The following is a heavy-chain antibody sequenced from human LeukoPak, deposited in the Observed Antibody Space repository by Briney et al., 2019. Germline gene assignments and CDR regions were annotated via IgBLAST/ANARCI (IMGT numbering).Heavy chain of an antibody. J-gene: IGHJ3*02. D-gene: IGHD1-26*01. CDR2: IYYSGTT. CDR1: GASINSRDYF. CDR3: AKHRGSFFEAFDI. V-gene: IGHV4-39*01. Sequence: SETLSLTCTVSGASINSRDYFWGWIRQPPGKGLEGIASIYYSGTTYYNPSLKSRVSISMGTSKNDFSLWLSSVTAADMAVYYCAKHRGSFFEAFDIWGQGTVVPVSS.